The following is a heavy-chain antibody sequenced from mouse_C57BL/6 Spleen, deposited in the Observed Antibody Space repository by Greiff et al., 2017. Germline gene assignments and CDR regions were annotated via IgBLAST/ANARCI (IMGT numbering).Heavy chain of an antibody. CDR2: IDPSDSYT. D-gene: IGHD1-1*01. CDR1: GYTFTSYW. V-gene: IGHV1-50*01. Sequence: QVQLKQPGAELVKPGASVKLSCKASGYTFTSYWMQWVKQRPGQGLEWIGEIDPSDSYTNYNQKFKGKATLTVDTSSSTAYMQLSSLTSEDSAVYYCARFPVSTTVVADGWGPGTTLTVSS. CDR3: ARFPVSTTVVADG. J-gene: IGHJ2*01.